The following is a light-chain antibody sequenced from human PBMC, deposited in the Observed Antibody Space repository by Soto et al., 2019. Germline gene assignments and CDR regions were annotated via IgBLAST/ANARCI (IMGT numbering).Light chain of an antibody. Sequence: DIQITQSPSSLSASVGDTVTFTCRASQSISEYLNWYQQKPGKAPRLLIYAASNLDNGVPSRFSGSGSGTTFTLTIRSLQPEDFATYYCQQSYSFPRTFGQGTKVYIK. CDR2: AAS. CDR3: QQSYSFPRT. CDR1: QSISEY. V-gene: IGKV1-39*01. J-gene: IGKJ1*01.